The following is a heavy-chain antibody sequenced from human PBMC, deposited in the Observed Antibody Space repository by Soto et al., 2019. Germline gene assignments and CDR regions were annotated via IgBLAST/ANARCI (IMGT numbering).Heavy chain of an antibody. V-gene: IGHV3-23*01. D-gene: IGHD3-22*01. CDR3: AKGPRLVVINTPLDY. CDR1: GFTFSSYA. CDR2: ISGSGGST. J-gene: IGHJ4*02. Sequence: HPGGSLRLSCAASGFTFSSYAMSWVRQAPGKGLEWVSAISGSGGSTYYADSVKGRFTISRDNSKNTLYLQMNSLRAEDTAVYYCAKGPRLVVINTPLDYWGQGTLVTAPQ.